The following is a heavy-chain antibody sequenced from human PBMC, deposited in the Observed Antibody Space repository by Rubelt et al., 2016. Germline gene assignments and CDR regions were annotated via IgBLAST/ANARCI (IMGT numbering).Heavy chain of an antibody. CDR3: ARVMITFGGVIEVGWFDP. V-gene: IGHV1-18*01. D-gene: IGHD3-16*02. CDR2: ISAYNGHT. J-gene: IGHJ5*02. CDR1: GYTFTSYG. Sequence: QVQLVQSGAEVKKPGASVKVSCKASGYTFTSYGISWVRQAPGQGLEWMGWISAYNGHTNYAQKLQGRVTMTTDTSTRKAYMELRSLRSDDTAVYYCARVMITFGGVIEVGWFDPWGQGTLVTVSS.